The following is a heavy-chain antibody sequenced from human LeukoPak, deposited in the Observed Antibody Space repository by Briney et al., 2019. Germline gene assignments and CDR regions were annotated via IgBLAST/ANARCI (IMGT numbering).Heavy chain of an antibody. CDR2: ISYEGSNE. J-gene: IGHJ4*02. D-gene: IGHD3-22*01. V-gene: IGHV3-30*18. Sequence: PGGSLRLSCVASGFTFSSYGMHWVRQAPGKGLEWVAVISYEGSNEFYADSVKGRFTVSRDNSKKTLNLQMNSLRVEDTAVYYCAKDGKEYYSDSSGFSDYWGQGTLVTVPS. CDR3: AKDGKEYYSDSSGFSDY. CDR1: GFTFSSYG.